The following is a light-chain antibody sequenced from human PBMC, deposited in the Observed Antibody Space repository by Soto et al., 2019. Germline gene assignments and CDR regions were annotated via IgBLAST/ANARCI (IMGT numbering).Light chain of an antibody. J-gene: IGKJ1*01. CDR1: QSVSSY. CDR2: DAS. Sequence: EIVLTQSPATLSLSPGERATLSCRASQSVSSYLAWYQQKPGQAPRLLIYDASNRATGIPARFSGSGSGTEFTLTISSLEPEDFAVYCCLQRGNWQWTFGQGTKVEIK. V-gene: IGKV3-11*01. CDR3: LQRGNWQWT.